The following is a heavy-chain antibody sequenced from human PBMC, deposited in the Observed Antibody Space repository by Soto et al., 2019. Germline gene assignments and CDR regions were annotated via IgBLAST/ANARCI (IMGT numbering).Heavy chain of an antibody. CDR3: ARTKSNEVGATWWFDP. Sequence: PSETLSLTCTVSGGSISSYYWSWTRQPPGKGLEWIGYIYYSGSTNYNPSLRSRVTISVDTSKNQFSLKLSSVTAADTAVYYCARTKSNEVGATWWFDPWGQGTLVTVSS. J-gene: IGHJ5*02. CDR1: GGSISSYY. CDR2: IYYSGST. D-gene: IGHD1-26*01. V-gene: IGHV4-59*01.